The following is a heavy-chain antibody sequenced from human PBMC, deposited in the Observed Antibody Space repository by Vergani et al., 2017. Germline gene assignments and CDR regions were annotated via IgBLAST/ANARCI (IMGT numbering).Heavy chain of an antibody. D-gene: IGHD2-15*01. Sequence: EVQLVESGGGLIHPGGSLRLSCEGSGFSFSGCLMHWVRQSPEKGLVWVSRIKSDGSITNYADSVKGRFTISRDNAKNTLYLEMNSLRGDDTAIYYCVSASCSDPCFMSNWFDSWGQGTLVTVSS. CDR3: VSASCSDPCFMSNWFDS. CDR2: IKSDGSIT. V-gene: IGHV3-74*01. CDR1: GFSFSGCL. J-gene: IGHJ5*01.